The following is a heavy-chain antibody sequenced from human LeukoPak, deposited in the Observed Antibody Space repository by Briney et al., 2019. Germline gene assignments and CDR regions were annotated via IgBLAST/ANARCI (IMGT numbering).Heavy chain of an antibody. Sequence: GESLKISCKGSGYTFTSYWIAWVRQMPGKGLEWMGIIYPGDSNIRYSPSFQGQVTISADKSISTAYLQWSSLKASDTAMYYCARLYDSSGYRGVYFDYWGQGTLVTVSS. CDR1: GYTFTSYW. CDR2: IYPGDSNI. V-gene: IGHV5-51*01. CDR3: ARLYDSSGYRGVYFDY. D-gene: IGHD3-22*01. J-gene: IGHJ4*02.